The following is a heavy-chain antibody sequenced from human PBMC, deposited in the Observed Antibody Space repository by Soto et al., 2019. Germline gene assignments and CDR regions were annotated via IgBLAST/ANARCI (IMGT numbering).Heavy chain of an antibody. CDR2: IIPIFGTA. CDR3: ARGISDSSGYFGY. V-gene: IGHV1-69*13. CDR1: GGTFISYA. J-gene: IGHJ4*02. Sequence: SVKVSFKASGGTFISYAISWVRQAPGQGLEWMGGIIPIFGTANYAQKFQGRVTITADESTSTAYMELSSLRSEDTAVYYCARGISDSSGYFGYWGQGTLVTVS. D-gene: IGHD3-22*01.